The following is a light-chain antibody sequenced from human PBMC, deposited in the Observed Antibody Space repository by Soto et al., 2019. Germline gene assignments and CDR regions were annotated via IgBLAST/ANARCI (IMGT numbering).Light chain of an antibody. Sequence: QSVLTQPPSVSAAPGQKVTMSCSGRSSNLGNNYVSWYQQVPGTAPKLLIYDNNKRPSGIPDRFSASKSGTSATLGITGLQTGDEADYYCVTWDSRLSAGLFGGGTKLTVL. CDR1: SSNLGNNY. CDR2: DNN. V-gene: IGLV1-51*01. J-gene: IGLJ2*01. CDR3: VTWDSRLSAGL.